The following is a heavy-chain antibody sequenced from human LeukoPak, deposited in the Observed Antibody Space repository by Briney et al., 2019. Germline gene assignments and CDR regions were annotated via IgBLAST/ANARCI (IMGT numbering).Heavy chain of an antibody. CDR1: GFTVSSNY. Sequence: GGSLRLSCAASGFTVSSNYMSWVRQAPGKGLEWVSVIYSGGSTYYADSVKGRFTISRDNPKNTLYLQMNSLRAEDTAVYYCARGKRYSYKPDYWGQGTLVTVSS. CDR2: IYSGGST. V-gene: IGHV3-66*01. D-gene: IGHD5-18*01. CDR3: ARGKRYSYKPDY. J-gene: IGHJ4*02.